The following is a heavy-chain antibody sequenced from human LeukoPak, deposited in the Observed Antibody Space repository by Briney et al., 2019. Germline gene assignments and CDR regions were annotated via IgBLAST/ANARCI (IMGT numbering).Heavy chain of an antibody. Sequence: GGSLRLSCAASGFTFTSSWMSWVRQTPGKGLEWVAGIKPDGSETFYSDSVKGRFTISRDNAKNSLYLQMNSLRAEDTALYYCARVPSGFGSSWYTFDYWGQGTLVTVSS. J-gene: IGHJ4*02. CDR3: ARVPSGFGSSWYTFDY. CDR2: IKPDGSET. CDR1: GFTFTSSW. V-gene: IGHV3-7*03. D-gene: IGHD6-13*01.